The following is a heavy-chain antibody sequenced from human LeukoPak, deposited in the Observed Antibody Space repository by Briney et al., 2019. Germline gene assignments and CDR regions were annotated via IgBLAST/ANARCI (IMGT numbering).Heavy chain of an antibody. CDR3: AKLGQLWLLSYFDY. V-gene: IGHV3-23*01. D-gene: IGHD5-18*01. CDR1: GFTFSSYG. Sequence: GGTLRLSCAASGFTFSSYGMSWVRQAPGKGLEWVSAISGSGGSTYYADSVKGRFTISRDNSKNTLYLQMNSLRAEDTAVYYCAKLGQLWLLSYFDYWGQGTLVTVSS. CDR2: ISGSGGST. J-gene: IGHJ4*02.